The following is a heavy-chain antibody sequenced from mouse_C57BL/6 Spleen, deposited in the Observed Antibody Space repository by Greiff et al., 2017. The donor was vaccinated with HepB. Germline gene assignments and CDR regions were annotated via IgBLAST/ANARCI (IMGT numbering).Heavy chain of an antibody. CDR2: IRNKANGYTT. CDR1: GFTFTDYY. CDR3: ARYIRDYGSSYENWYFDV. J-gene: IGHJ1*03. Sequence: EVKLMESGGGLVQPGGSLSLSCAASGFTFTDYYMSWVRQPPGKALEWLGFIRNKANGYTTEYSASVKGRFTISRDNSQSILYLQMNALRAEDSATYYCARYIRDYGSSYENWYFDVWGTGTTVTVSS. D-gene: IGHD1-1*01. V-gene: IGHV7-3*01.